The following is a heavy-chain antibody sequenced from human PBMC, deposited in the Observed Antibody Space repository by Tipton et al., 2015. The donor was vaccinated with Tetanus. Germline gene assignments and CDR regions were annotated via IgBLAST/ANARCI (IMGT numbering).Heavy chain of an antibody. CDR2: ISSTSSYI. Sequence: SGPEVKKPGASVKVSCKASGYSFTTYWVHWVRQAPGKGLEWVASISSTSSYIYYADSVKGRFTISRDNAKNSVYLQMSSLRADDTAVYYCASVSSLDYWGQGTLVTVSS. CDR3: ASVSSLDY. J-gene: IGHJ4*02. V-gene: IGHV3-21*01. CDR1: GYSFTTYW.